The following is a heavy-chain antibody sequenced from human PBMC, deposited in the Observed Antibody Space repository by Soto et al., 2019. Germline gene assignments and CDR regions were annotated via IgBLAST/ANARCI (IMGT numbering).Heavy chain of an antibody. Sequence: PAGSLRLSCRISGCTFTSYSLNWVRQPPGRGLEWLSYMSISSNTIFNADSVKGRFTNYRDSANRALVLQLTSLRDDDTARYFCARGLGWRRGPFDFWGQGTTVTVSS. CDR3: ARGLGWRRGPFDF. J-gene: IGHJ4*02. V-gene: IGHV3-48*02. CDR1: GCTFTSYS. CDR2: MSISSNTI. D-gene: IGHD2-21*01.